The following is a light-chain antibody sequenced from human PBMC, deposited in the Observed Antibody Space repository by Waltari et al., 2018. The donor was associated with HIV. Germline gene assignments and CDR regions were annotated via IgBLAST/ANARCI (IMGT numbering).Light chain of an antibody. V-gene: IGKV1-39*01. Sequence: DIPMTQSPSSLSASLGDRVTITSRASQSINTYLSWYQQRPGKTPKLLIYAASILQSGVTSRFSGGGSGTDVNLTSSRLQTEDFATYYCQQSYSTPYTFGKGTKLEIK. CDR2: AAS. CDR3: QQSYSTPYT. CDR1: QSINTY. J-gene: IGKJ2*01.